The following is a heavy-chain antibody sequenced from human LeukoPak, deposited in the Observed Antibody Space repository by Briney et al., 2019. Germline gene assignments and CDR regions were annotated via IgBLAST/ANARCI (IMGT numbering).Heavy chain of an antibody. CDR2: ISWNSGSI. J-gene: IGHJ4*02. D-gene: IGHD6-19*01. Sequence: GRSLRLSCAASGFTFDDYAMHWVRQAPGKGLEWVSGISWNSGSIGYADSVKGRFTISRDNAKNSLYLQMNSLRAGDTAVYYCASSAGGLTVAGTPPADYWGQGTLVTVSS. CDR3: ASSAGGLTVAGTPPADY. CDR1: GFTFDDYA. V-gene: IGHV3-9*01.